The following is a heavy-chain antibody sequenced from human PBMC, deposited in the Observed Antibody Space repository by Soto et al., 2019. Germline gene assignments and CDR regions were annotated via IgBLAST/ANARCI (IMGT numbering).Heavy chain of an antibody. D-gene: IGHD1-26*01. CDR3: ARELGGSYPFDY. CDR1: GFSLSDYY. V-gene: IGHV3-11*06. CDR2: ISSSSSYT. J-gene: IGHJ4*02. Sequence: QVQLVESGGGLVKPGGSLRLSCAASGFSLSDYYMNWIRQAPGKGLEWVSYISSSSSYTNYADSVKGRFTISRVKAKNSLYLQMNSLRAEDTAVYYCARELGGSYPFDYWGQGTLVTVSS.